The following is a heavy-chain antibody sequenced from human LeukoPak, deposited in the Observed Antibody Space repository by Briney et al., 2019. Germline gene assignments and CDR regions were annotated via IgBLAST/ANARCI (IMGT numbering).Heavy chain of an antibody. CDR1: GSTFTNNA. CDR2: IHPSTGNP. D-gene: IGHD3-16*02. V-gene: IGHV7-4-1*02. Sequence: GASVTVSCTASGSTFTNNAMNWVRQAPGPGLGWMGWIHPSTGNPTYAQGFTGRFVFSLDTSVSTTYLQISSLKAEDTAVYYCARAYQRLGELSLPNYWGQGTLVTVSS. CDR3: ARAYQRLGELSLPNY. J-gene: IGHJ4*02.